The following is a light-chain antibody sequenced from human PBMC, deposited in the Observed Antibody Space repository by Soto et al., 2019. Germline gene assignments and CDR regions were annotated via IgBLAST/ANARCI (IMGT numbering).Light chain of an antibody. V-gene: IGKV3-20*01. Sequence: EIGLSQSPGTLSLYTGERATLSCRASQSVSSNYLAWYQQKPGQAPRLLIYGASTRASGIPDRFSGSGSGTDFTLTISRLEPEDLAVYYCQRYGSSPLTFGGGTKVDIK. CDR3: QRYGSSPLT. J-gene: IGKJ4*01. CDR1: QSVSSNY. CDR2: GAS.